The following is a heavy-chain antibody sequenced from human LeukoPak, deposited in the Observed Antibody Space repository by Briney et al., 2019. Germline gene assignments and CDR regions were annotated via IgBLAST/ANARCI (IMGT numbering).Heavy chain of an antibody. V-gene: IGHV3-20*01. CDR3: ARADTSFYCSGGSCYSLYYFDY. CDR1: GFTFDDYG. J-gene: IGHJ4*02. CDR2: INWNGGST. D-gene: IGHD2-15*01. Sequence: PGGSLRLSCAASGFTFDDYGMSWVRQAPGKGLEWVSGINWNGGSTGYADSVKGRFTISRDNAKNSLYLQMNSLRAEDTALYHCARADTSFYCSGGSCYSLYYFDYWGQGTLVTVSS.